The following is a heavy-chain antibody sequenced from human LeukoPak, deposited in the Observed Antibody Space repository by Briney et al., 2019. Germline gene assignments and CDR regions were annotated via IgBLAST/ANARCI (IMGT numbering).Heavy chain of an antibody. CDR2: INPNSGGT. D-gene: IGHD3-22*01. Sequence: ASVKVSCKASGYTFTAYYIHWVRRAPGQGLEWMGWINPNSGGTNSAQKFQGRVTMTRDTSISTAHMELSRLRSDDTAVYYCARGGYYDSSAYRVLDYWGQGTLVTVSS. CDR1: GYTFTAYY. V-gene: IGHV1-2*02. J-gene: IGHJ4*02. CDR3: ARGGYYDSSAYRVLDY.